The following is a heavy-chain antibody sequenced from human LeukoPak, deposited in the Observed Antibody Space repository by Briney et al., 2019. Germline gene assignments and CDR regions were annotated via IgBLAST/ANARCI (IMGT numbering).Heavy chain of an antibody. CDR2: ISYRGTT. Sequence: KPSETLSLTCSVSGVSISSSYWSWIRQPPGKGLEWIGYISYRGTTKYNPSLKIRVTISVDTSKNQVSLNLSSVTAADTAVYYCARDPGSCSGGSCSFYWYFDLWGRGTLVTVSS. CDR3: ARDPGSCSGGSCSFYWYFDL. V-gene: IGHV4-59*01. J-gene: IGHJ2*01. CDR1: GVSISSSY. D-gene: IGHD2-15*01.